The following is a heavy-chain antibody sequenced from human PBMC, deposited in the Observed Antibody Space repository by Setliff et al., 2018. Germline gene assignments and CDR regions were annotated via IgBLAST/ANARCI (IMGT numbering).Heavy chain of an antibody. CDR3: AKVLAIFGVVTDIGFYFDY. J-gene: IGHJ4*02. CDR2: SYYLGAT. CDR1: GGSVNDYY. Sequence: PSETLSLTCTVSGGSVNDYYWSWIRRPPGKGLEWIGYSYYLGATKYTPSLKGRVSISVDNSKNTLYLQMNSLRAEDTAIYYCAKVLAIFGVVTDIGFYFDYWGQGSLVTVSS. V-gene: IGHV4-59*02. D-gene: IGHD3-3*01.